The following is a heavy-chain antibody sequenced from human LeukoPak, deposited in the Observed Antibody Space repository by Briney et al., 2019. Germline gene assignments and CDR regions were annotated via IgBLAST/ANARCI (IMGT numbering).Heavy chain of an antibody. CDR2: ISSSSSSYI. D-gene: IGHD2-2*01. J-gene: IGHJ6*04. V-gene: IGHV3-21*01. Sequence: GGSLRLSCAASGFTFSSYSMNWVRQAPGKGLEWVSSISSSSSSYIYYADSVKGRFTISRDNAKNSLYLQMNSLRAEDTAVYYCARDSPYCSSTSCYQLMDVWGKGTTVTVSS. CDR1: GFTFSSYS. CDR3: ARDSPYCSSTSCYQLMDV.